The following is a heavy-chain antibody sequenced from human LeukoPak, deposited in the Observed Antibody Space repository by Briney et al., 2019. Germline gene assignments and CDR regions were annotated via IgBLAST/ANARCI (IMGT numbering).Heavy chain of an antibody. V-gene: IGHV3-53*01. CDR1: GFTVSSNY. CDR3: ARVGSLAARRLYYYGMDV. CDR2: IYSGGST. D-gene: IGHD6-6*01. Sequence: GSLRLSCAASGFTVSSNYMSWVRQAPGKGLEWVSVIYSGGSTYYADSVKGRFTISRDNSKNTLYLQMNSLRAEDTAVYYCARVGSLAARRLYYYGMDVWGQGTTVTVSS. J-gene: IGHJ6*02.